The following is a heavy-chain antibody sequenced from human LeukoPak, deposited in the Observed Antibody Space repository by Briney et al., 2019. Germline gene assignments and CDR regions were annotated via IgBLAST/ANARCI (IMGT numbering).Heavy chain of an antibody. V-gene: IGHV7-4-1*02. CDR1: GYSFTSYA. D-gene: IGHD5/OR15-5a*01. CDR3: ARDLRGDAFDI. J-gene: IGHJ3*02. CDR2: VNTNTGNP. Sequence: ASVKVSCKASGYSFTSYAMNWVRQAPGQGLELLGWVNTNTGNPTYAQGFTGRFVFSLDTSVSTAYLQISSLKAEDTAVYYCARDLRGDAFDIWGQGTMVTVSS.